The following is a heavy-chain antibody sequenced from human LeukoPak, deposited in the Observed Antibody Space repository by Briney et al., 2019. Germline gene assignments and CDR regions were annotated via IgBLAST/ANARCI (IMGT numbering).Heavy chain of an antibody. D-gene: IGHD3-3*01. CDR2: INSDGSST. J-gene: IGHJ6*02. CDR1: GFTFSSYA. Sequence: GGSLRLSCAASGFTFSSYAMSWVRQAPGKGLVWVSRINSDGSSTSYADSVKGRFTISRDNAKNTLYLQMNSLRAEDTAVYYCASPGSAYYDFWSGYSGNYYYGMDVWGQGTTVTVSS. CDR3: ASPGSAYYDFWSGYSGNYYYGMDV. V-gene: IGHV3-74*01.